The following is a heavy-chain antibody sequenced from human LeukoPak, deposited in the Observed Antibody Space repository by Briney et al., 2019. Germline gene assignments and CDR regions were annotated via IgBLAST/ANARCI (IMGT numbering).Heavy chain of an antibody. V-gene: IGHV4-4*07. CDR3: ARDNPPGSYDY. CDR1: GASVSTHS. J-gene: IGHJ4*02. Sequence: PSETLSLTCNVSGASVSTHSWTWIRQPAGKRLEWIGRIHASGSANYNPSLKSRVAMSVDTSNNKFSLKVTSVTAADTAVYYCARDNPPGSYDYWGQGTLVTVSS. D-gene: IGHD1-1*01. CDR2: IHASGSA.